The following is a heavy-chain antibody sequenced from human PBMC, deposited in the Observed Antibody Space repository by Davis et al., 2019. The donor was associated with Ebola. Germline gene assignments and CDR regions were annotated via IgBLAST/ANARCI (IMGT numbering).Heavy chain of an antibody. CDR2: IDPSDSYT. V-gene: IGHV5-10-1*01. CDR3: ASDSSSWYGFYVY. J-gene: IGHJ4*02. D-gene: IGHD6-13*01. Sequence: GESLKISCKGSGYSFTSYWISWVRQIPGKGLEWMGRIDPSDSYTNYSPSFQGHVTISADKSISTAYLQWSSLKASDTAMYYCASDSSSWYGFYVYWGQGTLVTVSS. CDR1: GYSFTSYW.